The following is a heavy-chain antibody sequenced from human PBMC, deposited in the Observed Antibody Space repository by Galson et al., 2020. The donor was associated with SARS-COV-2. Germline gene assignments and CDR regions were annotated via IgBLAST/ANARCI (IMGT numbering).Heavy chain of an antibody. V-gene: IGHV3-23*01. Sequence: QAGGSLRLSCAASGFTFSSYAMSWVRQAPGKGLEWVSAISGSGGSTYYADSVKGRFTISRDDSKNTLYLQMNSLRAEDTAVYYCAKDKDSSSWYLHDDYWGQGTLVTVSS. CDR2: ISGSGGST. D-gene: IGHD6-13*01. CDR3: AKDKDSSSWYLHDDY. CDR1: GFTFSSYA. J-gene: IGHJ4*02.